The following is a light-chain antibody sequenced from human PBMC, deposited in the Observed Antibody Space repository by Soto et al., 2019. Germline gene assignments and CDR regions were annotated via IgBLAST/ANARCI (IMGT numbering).Light chain of an antibody. CDR1: QSVHNNY. Sequence: EIVLTQSPGNLSLSPGERATLSCRASQSVHNNYLTWYQQKPGQAPRLLIYGASSRAAGVPDRFSGSGSGTDFTLTISRLEPEDLAVYYCQQYGSSPPTFGQGTNLEIK. V-gene: IGKV3-20*01. CDR3: QQYGSSPPT. CDR2: GAS. J-gene: IGKJ2*01.